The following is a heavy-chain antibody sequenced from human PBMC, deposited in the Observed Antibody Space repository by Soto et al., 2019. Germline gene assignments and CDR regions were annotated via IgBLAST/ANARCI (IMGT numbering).Heavy chain of an antibody. J-gene: IGHJ6*02. Sequence: QVQLVQSGAEVKKPGASVKVSCKVSGYTLTELSMHWVRQAPGKGLEWMGGFDPEDGETIYAQKFQGRVTMTEDTSTDTAYMERSSLRSEDTAVYYCATDTSIAARPDYYYGMDVWGQGTTVTVSS. V-gene: IGHV1-24*01. CDR3: ATDTSIAARPDYYYGMDV. D-gene: IGHD6-6*01. CDR2: FDPEDGET. CDR1: GYTLTELS.